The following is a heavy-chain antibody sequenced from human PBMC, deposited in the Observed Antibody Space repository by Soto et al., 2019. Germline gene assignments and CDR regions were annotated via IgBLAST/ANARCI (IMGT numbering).Heavy chain of an antibody. CDR3: ATQLGSRSFFDY. V-gene: IGHV4-61*08. D-gene: IGHD1-1*01. CDR2: IYYSGST. J-gene: IGHJ4*02. Sequence: SETLSLTCTVSGGPISSGVFYWSWIRQPPGKGLEWIGYIYYSGSTNYNPSLKSRVTISVDTSKNQFSLKLSSVTAADTAVYYCATQLGSRSFFDYWGQGTLVTVSS. CDR1: GGPISSGVFY.